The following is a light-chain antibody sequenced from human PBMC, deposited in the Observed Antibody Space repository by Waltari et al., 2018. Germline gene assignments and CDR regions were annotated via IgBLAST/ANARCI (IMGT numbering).Light chain of an antibody. CDR3: QQYNSYSLLT. Sequence: DIQMTQSPSPLSASVGDRVIITCRASQSISKWLAWYQQKPGKAPNLLIYKASTLESGVPARFSGSGSGTDFTLTISSLQPDDFATDYCQQYNSYSLLTFGGGTKIEIK. CDR2: KAS. V-gene: IGKV1-5*03. CDR1: QSISKW. J-gene: IGKJ4*01.